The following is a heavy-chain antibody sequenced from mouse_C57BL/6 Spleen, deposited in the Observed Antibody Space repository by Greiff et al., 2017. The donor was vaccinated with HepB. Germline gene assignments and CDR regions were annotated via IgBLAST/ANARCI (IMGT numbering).Heavy chain of an antibody. V-gene: IGHV1-81*01. J-gene: IGHJ3*01. Sequence: VQLQQSGAELARPGASVKLSCKASGYTFTSYGISWVKQRTGQGLEWIGEIYPRSGNTYYNEKFKGKATLTADKSSSTAYMELRSLTSEDSAVYFCARGNYYGSSFPWFAYWGQGTLVTVSA. CDR1: GYTFTSYG. D-gene: IGHD1-1*01. CDR3: ARGNYYGSSFPWFAY. CDR2: IYPRSGNT.